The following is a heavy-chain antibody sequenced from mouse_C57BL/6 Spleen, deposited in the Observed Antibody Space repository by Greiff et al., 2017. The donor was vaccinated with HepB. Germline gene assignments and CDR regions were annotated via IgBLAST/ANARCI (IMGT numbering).Heavy chain of an antibody. V-gene: IGHV1S81*02. J-gene: IGHJ2*01. CDR2: TNPTNGRT. D-gene: IGHD1-1*01. CDR1: GYTFTSYW. CDR3: ARIKKIVATYFDY. Sequence: VQLQQSGAELVKAGASVKMSCKASGYTFTSYWMHWVKQRLGQGLEWFAETNPTNGRTYYNEKFKGKATLTVDKSSSTAYMLLRGPTFEDSAVYDGARIKKIVATYFDYWGQGTTLTVPS.